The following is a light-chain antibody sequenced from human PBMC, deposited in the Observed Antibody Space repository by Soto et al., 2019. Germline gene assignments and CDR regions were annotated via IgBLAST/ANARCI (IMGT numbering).Light chain of an antibody. J-gene: IGLJ2*01. CDR2: DVS. V-gene: IGLV2-14*01. Sequence: QSALTQPASMSGSPGQSITISCTGTSGDVGSYNYVSWYQQHPGKAPKLMIYDVSNRPSGVSNRFSGSKSGNTASLTISGLQAEDEADYYCSSYTSSSTVVFGGGTKLTVL. CDR3: SSYTSSSTVV. CDR1: SGDVGSYNY.